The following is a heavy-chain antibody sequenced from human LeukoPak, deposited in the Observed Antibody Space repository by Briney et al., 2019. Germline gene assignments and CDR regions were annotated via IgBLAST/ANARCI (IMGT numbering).Heavy chain of an antibody. V-gene: IGHV1-8*01. CDR1: GYTFTTYD. D-gene: IGHD3-10*01. Sequence: ASVKVSCKASGYTFTTYDINWVRQASGQGLEWMGWMNPHSGNTGYAQKFRGRVTMTRDTSINTAYMELSSLTSDDTAVYYCTRAPVPGNYWGQGTLVTVSS. CDR3: TRAPVPGNY. J-gene: IGHJ4*02. CDR2: MNPHSGNT.